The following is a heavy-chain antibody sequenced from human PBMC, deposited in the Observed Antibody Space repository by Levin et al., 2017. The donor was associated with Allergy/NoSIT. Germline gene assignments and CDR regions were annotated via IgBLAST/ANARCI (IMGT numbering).Heavy chain of an antibody. V-gene: IGHV3-21*01. CDR3: ASDFYYGWGGPRGYGMDV. D-gene: IGHD3-10*01. J-gene: IGHJ6*02. CDR1: GFTFTNYR. CDR2: ISSSSTYT. Sequence: SCLASGFTFTNYRMNWVRQAPGKGLEWVSSISSSSTYTYYSDSVTGRFTISRDNAQNSLFLQMDGLRADDTAVYYCASDFYYGWGGPRGYGMDVWGQGTTVTVSS.